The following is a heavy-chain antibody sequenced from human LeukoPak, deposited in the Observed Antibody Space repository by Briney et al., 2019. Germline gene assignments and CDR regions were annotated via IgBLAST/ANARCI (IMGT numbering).Heavy chain of an antibody. D-gene: IGHD1-26*01. CDR3: ARDRGSYSPFDY. J-gene: IGHJ4*02. V-gene: IGHV4-31*03. CDR1: GGSISSGGYY. Sequence: SETLSLTCTVSGGSISSGGYYWSWIRQHPGKGLEWIGYIYYSGSTYYNPSLKSRVTMSVDTSKNQFSLKLSSVTAADTAVYYCARDRGSYSPFDYWGQGTLVTVSS. CDR2: IYYSGST.